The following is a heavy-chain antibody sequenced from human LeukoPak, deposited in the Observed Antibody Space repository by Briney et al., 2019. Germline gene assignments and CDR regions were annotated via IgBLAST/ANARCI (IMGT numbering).Heavy chain of an antibody. CDR3: ARTLLGDSSGGSCHYYYGMDV. Sequence: SEALSLTCPVSGGSISSYYWTWIRQPPGKGLEWLGYIYSSGSTNYNPSLKSRVTISVDTSNTQFSLKLSSVTAADTAVYYCARTLLGDSSGGSCHYYYGMDVWGQGTTVTVSS. J-gene: IGHJ6*02. V-gene: IGHV4-59*08. CDR1: GGSISSYY. D-gene: IGHD2-15*01. CDR2: IYSSGST.